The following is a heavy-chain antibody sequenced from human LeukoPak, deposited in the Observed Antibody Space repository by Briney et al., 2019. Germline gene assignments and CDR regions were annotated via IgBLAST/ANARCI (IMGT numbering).Heavy chain of an antibody. D-gene: IGHD3-22*01. CDR1: GFTFDDYA. V-gene: IGHV3-20*04. Sequence: GGSLRLSCAASGFTFDDYAMHWVRQAPGKGLEWVSGINWSGGSTGYADSVQGRFTISRDNAKNSLYLQMNSLRAEDTAVYYCARDLYRIVVVPHYFDYWGQGTLVTVSS. J-gene: IGHJ4*02. CDR2: INWSGGST. CDR3: ARDLYRIVVVPHYFDY.